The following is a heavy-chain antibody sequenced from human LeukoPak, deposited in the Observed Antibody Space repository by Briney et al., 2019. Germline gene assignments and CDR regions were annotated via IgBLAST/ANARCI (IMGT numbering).Heavy chain of an antibody. J-gene: IGHJ4*02. CDR2: INHSGST. Sequence: SETLSLTCTVSGGSISSSSFYWGWIRRPPGKGLEWIGEINHSGSTNYNPSLKSRVTISVDTSKNQFSLKLSSVTAADTAVYYCAILVRGYSSSWSDIYFDYWGQGTLVTVS. CDR1: GGSISSSSFY. V-gene: IGHV4-39*07. CDR3: AILVRGYSSSWSDIYFDY. D-gene: IGHD6-13*01.